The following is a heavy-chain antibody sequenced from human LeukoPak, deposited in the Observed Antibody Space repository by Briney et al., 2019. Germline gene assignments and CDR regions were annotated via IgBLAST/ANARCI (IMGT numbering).Heavy chain of an antibody. Sequence: NPSETLSLTCAVSGGSFIGYHWNWIRQLPGKGLEWIGEINHSGATNYNPSLKSRVTISVETPKNQFSLKLRSMTAADTAVYYCARDPTTVTSLPYYFDEWGQGTLVTVSS. V-gene: IGHV4-34*01. CDR1: GGSFIGYH. CDR3: ARDPTTVTSLPYYFDE. D-gene: IGHD4-17*01. CDR2: INHSGAT. J-gene: IGHJ4*02.